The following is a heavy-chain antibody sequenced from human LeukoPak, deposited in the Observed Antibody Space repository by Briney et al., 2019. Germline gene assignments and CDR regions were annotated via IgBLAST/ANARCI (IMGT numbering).Heavy chain of an antibody. CDR3: ARATAGYFDY. V-gene: IGHV1-8*01. CDR1: GYTFTSYD. Sequence: ASVKVSCKASGYTFTSYDINWVRQATGQGLEWLGWMNPNRGNTGYAQKFQGRVTMTRNTSISTAYMELSSLRSEDTAVYYCARATAGYFDYWGQGTLVTVSS. D-gene: IGHD4-11*01. J-gene: IGHJ4*02. CDR2: MNPNRGNT.